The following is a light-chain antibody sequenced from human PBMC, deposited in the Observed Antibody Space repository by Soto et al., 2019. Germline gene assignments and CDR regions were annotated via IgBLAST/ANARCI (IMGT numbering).Light chain of an antibody. Sequence: DVKMTQSPSSLSASIRDRVTITCRASQNIYGYLNWYQQKPGKAPQLLIYGASNLQSGVPSRFSGSGSGTDFTLTISSLQPEDFATYFCQQSFSTVWTFGQGTMADIK. J-gene: IGKJ1*01. CDR2: GAS. CDR1: QNIYGY. V-gene: IGKV1-39*01. CDR3: QQSFSTVWT.